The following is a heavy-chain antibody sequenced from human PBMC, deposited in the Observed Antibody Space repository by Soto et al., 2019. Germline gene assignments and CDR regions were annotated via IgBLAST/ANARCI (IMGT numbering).Heavy chain of an antibody. Sequence: GGSLRLSCSFSGFTSGDYGLTWVSQAPGKGLEWVGFTTSPAYGGTTEYAASVKGRFLISRDDSKSVAYRQMNCLKTGDTAIYYCSRDGDYYGLDVWGRGTSVMISS. J-gene: IGHJ6*02. CDR3: SRDGDYYGLDV. CDR2: TTSPAYGGTT. D-gene: IGHD3-3*01. CDR1: GFTSGDYG. V-gene: IGHV3-49*04.